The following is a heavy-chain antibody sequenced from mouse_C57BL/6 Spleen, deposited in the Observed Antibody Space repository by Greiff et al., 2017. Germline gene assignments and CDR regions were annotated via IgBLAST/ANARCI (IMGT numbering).Heavy chain of an antibody. D-gene: IGHD1-1*01. CDR1: GFTFSDYY. CDR3: ARDRYYGSSQYYFDY. Sequence: EVKLVESEGGLVQPGSSMKLSCTASGFTFSDYYMAWVRQVPEKGLEWVANINYDGSSTYYLDSLKSRFIISRDNAKNILYLQMSSLKSEDTATYYCARDRYYGSSQYYFDYWGQGTTLTVSS. CDR2: INYDGSST. V-gene: IGHV5-16*01. J-gene: IGHJ2*01.